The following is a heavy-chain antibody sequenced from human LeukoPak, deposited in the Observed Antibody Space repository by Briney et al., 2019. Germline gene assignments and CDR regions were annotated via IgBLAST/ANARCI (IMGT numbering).Heavy chain of an antibody. D-gene: IGHD2-15*01. J-gene: IGHJ4*01. Sequence: ASVKVSCKASGYTFTSYSISWVRQAPGQGLEWMGWISAYNGNTIYAQKVKGRVTMTTDTSTSTAYMELRSLKSDDTAVYYCARGSYCSGGSWHSDYWGQGTLVNGSS. CDR2: ISAYNGNT. V-gene: IGHV1-18*01. CDR1: GYTFTSYS. CDR3: ARGSYCSGGSWHSDY.